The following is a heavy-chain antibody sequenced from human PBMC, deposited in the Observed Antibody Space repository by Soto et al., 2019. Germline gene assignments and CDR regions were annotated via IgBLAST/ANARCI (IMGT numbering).Heavy chain of an antibody. J-gene: IGHJ4*02. CDR1: GFTLSNYG. CDR3: AKDKFYD. Sequence: EVHLLQSEGNLVQPGGSLRLSCAASGFTLSNYGMNWVRQAPGKGVEWVSSISGSDGTTYYADSVKGRFTISRDNSKNTLYLQMNTVRAEDTAVYYCAKDKFYDWGQGTRVTVPS. V-gene: IGHV3-23*01. CDR2: ISGSDGTT. D-gene: IGHD3-22*01.